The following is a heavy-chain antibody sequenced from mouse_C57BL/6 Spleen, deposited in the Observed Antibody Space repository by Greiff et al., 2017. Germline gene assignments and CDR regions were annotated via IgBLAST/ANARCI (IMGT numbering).Heavy chain of an antibody. CDR1: GYAFSSSW. V-gene: IGHV1-82*01. CDR2: IYPGDGDT. CDR3: ARNYGSSYFDY. D-gene: IGHD1-1*01. J-gene: IGHJ2*01. Sequence: VQLQESGPELVKPGASVKISCKASGYAFSSSWMNWVKQRPGKGLEWIGRIYPGDGDTNYNAKFKGKDTLTADKSSSTAYMQLSSLKSEDSAVYFCARNYGSSYFDYWGQGTTLTVSS.